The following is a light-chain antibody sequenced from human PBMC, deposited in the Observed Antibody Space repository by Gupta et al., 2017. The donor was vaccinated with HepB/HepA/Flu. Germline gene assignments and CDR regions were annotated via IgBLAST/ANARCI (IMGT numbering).Light chain of an antibody. V-gene: IGLV1-44*01. J-gene: IGLJ1*01. CDR1: SSNIGSNT. Sequence: QSVLTQPPSASGTPGQRVTISCSGSSSNIGSNTVNWYQQLPGTAPKLLIYSNNQRPSGVPDRFSGSKSGTSASLAIXGXQSEEEXDYYCAAWDDSLNGRVFGTGTKVTVL. CDR2: SNN. CDR3: AAWDDSLNGRV.